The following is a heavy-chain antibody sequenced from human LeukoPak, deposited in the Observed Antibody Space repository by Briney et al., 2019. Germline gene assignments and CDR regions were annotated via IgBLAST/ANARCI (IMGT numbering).Heavy chain of an antibody. J-gene: IGHJ4*02. Sequence: ASVKVSCKASGYTFTGSYMHWVRQAPGQGLEWMGWINPNSGGTNYAQKFQGRVTMTTDTSISTAYMELSRLRSDDTAVYYCARDALAAAGRFDYWGQGTLVTVSS. CDR1: GYTFTGSY. V-gene: IGHV1-2*02. CDR2: INPNSGGT. D-gene: IGHD6-13*01. CDR3: ARDALAAAGRFDY.